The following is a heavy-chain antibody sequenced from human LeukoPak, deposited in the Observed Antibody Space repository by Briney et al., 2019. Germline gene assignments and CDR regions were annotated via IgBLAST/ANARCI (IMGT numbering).Heavy chain of an antibody. Sequence: SGGSLRLSCAASGXTFSSYQMTWVRQAPGKGLQWVSYITSTGTTIHYADSVKGRFTISRDNANNSLFLQMNSLRAEDTAVYYCARIYSSGRGNDALDIWGQGTMVSVSS. CDR1: GXTFSSYQ. V-gene: IGHV3-48*03. J-gene: IGHJ3*02. CDR2: ITSTGTTI. CDR3: ARIYSSGRGNDALDI. D-gene: IGHD6-19*01.